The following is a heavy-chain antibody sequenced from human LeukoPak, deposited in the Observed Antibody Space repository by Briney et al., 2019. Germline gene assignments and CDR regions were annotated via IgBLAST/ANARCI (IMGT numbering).Heavy chain of an antibody. D-gene: IGHD5-12*01. V-gene: IGHV4-39*01. Sequence: SETLSLTCTVSGGSISSSNYYWGWIRQPPGEGLEWIGYIYYSGSTYYNPSLKSRVTMSVDTSKNQFSLRLTSVTAADTAVYYCARHVIYSGVYSYWFDPWGLGTLVTVSS. CDR1: GGSISSSNYY. J-gene: IGHJ5*02. CDR2: IYYSGST. CDR3: ARHVIYSGVYSYWFDP.